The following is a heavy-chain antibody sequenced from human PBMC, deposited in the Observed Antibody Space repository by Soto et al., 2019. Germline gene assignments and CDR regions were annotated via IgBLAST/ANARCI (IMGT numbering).Heavy chain of an antibody. CDR3: ARGNHYDSSGYRSFDY. J-gene: IGHJ4*02. D-gene: IGHD3-22*01. CDR1: GYTLTGYY. CDR2: INPNSGGT. V-gene: IGHV1-2*04. Sequence: GASVKVSCKASGYTLTGYYMHWVRQAPGQGLEWMGWINPNSGGTNYAQKFQGWVTMTRDTSISTAYMELSRLRSDDTAVYYCARGNHYDSSGYRSFDYWGQGTLVTVSS.